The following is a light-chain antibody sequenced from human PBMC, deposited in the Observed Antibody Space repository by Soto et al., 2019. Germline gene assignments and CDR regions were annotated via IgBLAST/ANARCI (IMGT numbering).Light chain of an antibody. CDR1: SSNIGAGYD. Sequence: QPVLTQPPSVSGAPGQRVTISCTGSSSNIGAGYDVHWYQQLPGTAPKLLIYGNSNRPSGVPDRFSGSKSGTSASLAITGLEAEDEADYYCQSYDSSFDVVFGGGTKLTV. CDR3: QSYDSSFDVV. CDR2: GNS. J-gene: IGLJ2*01. V-gene: IGLV1-40*01.